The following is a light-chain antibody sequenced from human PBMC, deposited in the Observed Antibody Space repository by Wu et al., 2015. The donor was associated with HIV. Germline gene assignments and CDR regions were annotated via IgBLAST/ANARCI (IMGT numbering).Light chain of an antibody. V-gene: IGKV3-20*01. Sequence: EIVLTQSPGTLSLSPGERATLSCRATQDVSSTYLGWYQQKPGQAPRLLIYGVSGRATGIPDRFSGSGSGTDFTLTISRLEPEDFAVYYCHQYGSSPQTFGQGTKVEIK. CDR3: HQYGSSPQT. CDR1: QDVSSTY. J-gene: IGKJ1*01. CDR2: GVS.